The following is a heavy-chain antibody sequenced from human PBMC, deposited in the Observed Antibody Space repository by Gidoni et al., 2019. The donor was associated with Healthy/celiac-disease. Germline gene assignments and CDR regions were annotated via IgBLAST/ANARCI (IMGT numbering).Heavy chain of an antibody. CDR3: AKAPRGNYVSSDY. CDR1: GCTFSSSA. J-gene: IGHJ4*02. CDR2: ISGSGGST. V-gene: IGHV3-23*01. Sequence: EGQRLESGGGLVQHGGSLRRSCAASGCTFSSSAMSWVRQAPGKGLEWVSAISGSGGSTYYADSVKGRFTISRDNSKTTLYLQMNSLRSEDTAVYYCAKAPRGNYVSSDYWGQGTLVTVSS. D-gene: IGHD1-7*01.